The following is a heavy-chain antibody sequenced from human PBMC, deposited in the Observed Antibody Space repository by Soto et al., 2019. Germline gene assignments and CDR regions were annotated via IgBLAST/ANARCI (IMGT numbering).Heavy chain of an antibody. CDR3: ARVWGYYFDY. CDR2: IYYSGST. V-gene: IGHV4-59*01. J-gene: IGHJ4*02. Sequence: QVQLQESGPGLVKPSETLSLTCTVSGGSISRYYWSWIRQPPGKGLEWIGYIYYSGSTNYNPSLKSRVTISVDTSKNQSSLKLSSVTAADTAVYYCARVWGYYFDYWGQGTLVTVSS. D-gene: IGHD7-27*01. CDR1: GGSISRYY.